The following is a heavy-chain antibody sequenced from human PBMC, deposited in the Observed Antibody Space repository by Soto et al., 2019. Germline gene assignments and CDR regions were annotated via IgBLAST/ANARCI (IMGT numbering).Heavy chain of an antibody. CDR2: ISGSGGST. D-gene: IGHD4-17*01. CDR3: AKDRARSGYGDVAFDI. Sequence: GGSLRLSCAASGFTFSSYAMSWVRQAPGKGLEWVSAISGSGGSTYYADSVKGRFTISRDNSKNTLYLQMNSLRAEDTAVYYCAKDRARSGYGDVAFDIWGQGTMVTVSS. V-gene: IGHV3-23*01. J-gene: IGHJ3*02. CDR1: GFTFSSYA.